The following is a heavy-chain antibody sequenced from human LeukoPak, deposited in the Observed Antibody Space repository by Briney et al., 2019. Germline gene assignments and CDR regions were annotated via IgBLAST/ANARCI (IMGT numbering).Heavy chain of an antibody. Sequence: ASVKVSCKASGGTFSNYAISWVRQAPGQGLEWMGRIIPILGVAYYAQNFQGRVTFTADKSTSTAYMELTSLRSEDTAMYYCARALGPYWYFDLWGRDTLVTVSS. CDR2: IIPILGVA. V-gene: IGHV1-69*04. J-gene: IGHJ2*01. D-gene: IGHD7-27*01. CDR3: ARALGPYWYFDL. CDR1: GGTFSNYA.